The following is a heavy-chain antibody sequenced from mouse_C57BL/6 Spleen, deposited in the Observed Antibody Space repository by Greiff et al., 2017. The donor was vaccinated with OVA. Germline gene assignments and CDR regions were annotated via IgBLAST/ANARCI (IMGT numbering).Heavy chain of an antibody. CDR1: GYTFTSYW. Sequence: QVHVKQPGAELVKPGASVKMSCKASGYTFTSYWITWVKQRPGQGLEWIGDIYPGSGSTNYNEKFKSKATLTVDTSSSTAYMQLSSLTSEDSAVYYCASGRLAWFAYWGKGTLVTVSA. V-gene: IGHV1-55*01. CDR2: IYPGSGST. D-gene: IGHD1-2*01. J-gene: IGHJ3*01. CDR3: ASGRLAWFAY.